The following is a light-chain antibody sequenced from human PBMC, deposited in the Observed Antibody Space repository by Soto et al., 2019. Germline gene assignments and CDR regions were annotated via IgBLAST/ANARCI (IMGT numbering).Light chain of an antibody. CDR1: QSVSSTY. V-gene: IGKV3-20*01. CDR3: QQCGSSPWT. CDR2: GAS. J-gene: IGKJ1*01. Sequence: ENVLTQSPGTLSLSPGERATLSCRASQSVSSTYLAWYQQKPGQAPRLLIYGASSRATGIPDRFSGGGSGTDFTLTISRVEPEDFAVYYCQQCGSSPWTFGQGTKV.